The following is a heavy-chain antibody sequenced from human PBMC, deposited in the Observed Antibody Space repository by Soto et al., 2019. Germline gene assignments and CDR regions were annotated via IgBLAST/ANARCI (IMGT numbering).Heavy chain of an antibody. CDR1: GGTFSSYA. V-gene: IGHV1-69*13. CDR3: ARHPAVAKIFRGFDP. J-gene: IGHJ5*02. Sequence: ASVKVSCKASGGTFSSYAISWVRQAPGQGLEWMGGIIPIFGTANYAQKFQGRVTITADESTSTAYMELSSLRSEDTAVYYCARHPAVAKIFRGFDPWGQGTLVTVSS. CDR2: IIPIFGTA. D-gene: IGHD2-21*01.